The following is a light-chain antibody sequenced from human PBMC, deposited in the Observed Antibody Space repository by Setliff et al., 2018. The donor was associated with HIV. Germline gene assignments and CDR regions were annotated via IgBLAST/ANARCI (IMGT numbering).Light chain of an antibody. CDR1: SSDTGSYQR. J-gene: IGLJ1*01. V-gene: IGLV2-18*02. CDR2: EVS. CDR3: SSYTTTGTYV. Sequence: QSALAQPPSVSGSPGQSVTISCTGTSSDTGSYQRVSWYQQSPGTAPKLMIYEVSYRPSGVPDRFSGSKSGNTASLTISGLQAEDEADYYCSSYTTTGTYVFGSGTKVTVL.